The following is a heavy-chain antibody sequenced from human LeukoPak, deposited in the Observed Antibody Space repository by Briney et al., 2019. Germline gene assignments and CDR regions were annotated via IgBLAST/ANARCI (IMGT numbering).Heavy chain of an antibody. CDR2: INPNSGGT. V-gene: IGHV1-2*02. CDR3: ARGEYSSSWYSDY. CDR1: GYTFTAYY. J-gene: IGHJ4*02. Sequence: GASVKVSCKASGYTFTAYYMHWVRQAPGQGLEWMGWINPNSGGTNYAQKFQGRVTMTRDTSISTAYMELSRLRSDDTAVYYCARGEYSSSWYSDYWGQGTLVTVSS. D-gene: IGHD6-13*01.